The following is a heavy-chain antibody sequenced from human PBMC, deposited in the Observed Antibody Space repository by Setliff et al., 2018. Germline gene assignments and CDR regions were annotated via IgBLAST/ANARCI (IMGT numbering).Heavy chain of an antibody. CDR1: GGSISRGSYD. D-gene: IGHD5-18*01. Sequence: SETLSLTCTVSGGSISRGSYDWSWIRQPAGKGLEWIGRIYTSGSTNYNPSLKSRVTISVDTSKNQFSLNLSSVTAADTAVYYCARGGYSYGLGGFPLDYWGQGTLVTVSS. CDR2: IYTSGST. J-gene: IGHJ4*02. CDR3: ARGGYSYGLGGFPLDY. V-gene: IGHV4-61*02.